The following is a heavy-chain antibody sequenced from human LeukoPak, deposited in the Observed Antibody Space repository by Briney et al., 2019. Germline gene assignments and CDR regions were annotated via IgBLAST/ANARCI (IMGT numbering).Heavy chain of an antibody. D-gene: IGHD6-19*01. Sequence: SETLSLTCTVSGGSISSGDYYWSWIRQPPGKGLEWIGYIYYSGSTYYSPSLRSRVSISADTSKKQFSLKLRSVTAADTAAYYCARQSGGWRSFDCWGQGTLVTVSS. V-gene: IGHV4-30-4*08. CDR2: IYYSGST. CDR1: GGSISSGDYY. CDR3: ARQSGGWRSFDC. J-gene: IGHJ4*02.